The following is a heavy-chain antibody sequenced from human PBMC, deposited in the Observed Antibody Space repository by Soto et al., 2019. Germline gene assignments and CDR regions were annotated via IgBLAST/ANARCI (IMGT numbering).Heavy chain of an antibody. CDR2: VSGSGGST. J-gene: IGHJ4*02. CDR1: GFTFSSYA. Sequence: GGSLRLSCAASGFTFSSYAMSWVRQAPGKGLEWVSAVSGSGGSTYYADSMKGRFTISRDKSKNTLYLQMNSLRAEDTAVYYCAKSPQYCSSTSCYLDFDYWGQGTLVTVSS. D-gene: IGHD2-2*01. V-gene: IGHV3-23*01. CDR3: AKSPQYCSSTSCYLDFDY.